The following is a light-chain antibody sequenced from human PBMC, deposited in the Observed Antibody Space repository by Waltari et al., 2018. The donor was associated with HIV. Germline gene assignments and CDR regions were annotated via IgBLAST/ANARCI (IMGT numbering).Light chain of an antibody. CDR1: SSDVGSYNL. J-gene: IGLJ1*01. Sequence: QSALTQPASVSGYPGQSIPISCTGTSSDVGSYNLVSWYQQHPGKAPKLMIYEVSKRPSGVSNRFSGSKSGNTASLTISGLQAEDEADYYCCSYAGSGDVFGTGTKVTVL. CDR3: CSYAGSGDV. V-gene: IGLV2-23*02. CDR2: EVS.